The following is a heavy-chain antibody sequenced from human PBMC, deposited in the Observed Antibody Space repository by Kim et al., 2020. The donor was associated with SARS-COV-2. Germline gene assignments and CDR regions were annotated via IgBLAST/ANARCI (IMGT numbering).Heavy chain of an antibody. CDR2: IDPSDSYT. CDR3: ARHILVRGVTQYYYYGMDV. J-gene: IGHJ6*02. V-gene: IGHV5-10-1*01. D-gene: IGHD3-10*01. CDR1: GYSFTSYW. Sequence: GESLKISCKGSGYSFTSYWISWVRQMPGKGLEWMGRIDPSDSYTNYSPSFQGHVTISADKSISTAYLQWSSLKASDTAMYYCARHILVRGVTQYYYYGMDVWGQGTTVTVSS.